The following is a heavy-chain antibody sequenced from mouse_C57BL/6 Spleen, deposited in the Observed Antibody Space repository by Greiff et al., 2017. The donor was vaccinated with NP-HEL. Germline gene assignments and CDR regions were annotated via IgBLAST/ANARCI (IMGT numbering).Heavy chain of an antibody. CDR1: GYTFTSYW. J-gene: IGHJ2*01. V-gene: IGHV1-50*01. Sequence: VQLQQPGAELVKPGASVKLSCKASGYTFTSYWMQWVKQRPGQGLEWIGEIDPSDSYTNYNQKFKGKATLTVDTSSSTAYMQLSSLTSEDSAVYYCARRGYYHFYFDYWGQGTTLTVSS. CDR3: ARRGYYHFYFDY. CDR2: IDPSDSYT. D-gene: IGHD2-3*01.